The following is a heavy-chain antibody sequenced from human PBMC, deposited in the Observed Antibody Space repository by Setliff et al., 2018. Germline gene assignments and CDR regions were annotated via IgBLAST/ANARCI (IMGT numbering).Heavy chain of an antibody. CDR2: IYYSGSS. V-gene: IGHV4-30-4*08. D-gene: IGHD3-16*02. Sequence: SETLSLTCTVSGGSISSGDYYWSWIRQPPGKGLEWITYIYYSGSSYYNPSLQSRVTISVDTSKNQFSLKLSSVTAADTAVHYCARYRFGKDFDYWGQGTLVTVSS. CDR3: ARYRFGKDFDY. J-gene: IGHJ4*02. CDR1: GGSISSGDYY.